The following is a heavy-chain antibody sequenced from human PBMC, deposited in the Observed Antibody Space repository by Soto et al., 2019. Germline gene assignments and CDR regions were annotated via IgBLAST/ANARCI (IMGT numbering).Heavy chain of an antibody. Sequence: QMQLVQSGPEVKKPGTSVKVSCKASGFTFTSSAVQWVRQARGQRREWIGWIVVGSGNTNYAQKFQERVPITRDMATSTAYMELTSRRSEDTAVYYCAAASTDQLPLADYDYGMDVWGQGTTVTFSS. CDR3: AAASTDQLPLADYDYGMDV. CDR1: GFTFTSSA. CDR2: IVVGSGNT. J-gene: IGHJ6*02. D-gene: IGHD2-2*01. V-gene: IGHV1-58*01.